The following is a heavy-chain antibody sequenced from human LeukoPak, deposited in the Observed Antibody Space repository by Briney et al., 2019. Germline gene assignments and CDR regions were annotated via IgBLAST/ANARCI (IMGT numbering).Heavy chain of an antibody. Sequence: ASVKVSCKASGYTFTGYYMHWVRQAPGQGLEWMGWINPNSGGTNYAQKFQGRVTMTRDTPISTAYMELSSLRSEDTAVYYCAAEGSIGVGARYYYYYMDVWGKGTTVTVSS. D-gene: IGHD1-26*01. CDR1: GYTFTGYY. CDR3: AAEGSIGVGARYYYYYMDV. J-gene: IGHJ6*03. V-gene: IGHV1-2*02. CDR2: INPNSGGT.